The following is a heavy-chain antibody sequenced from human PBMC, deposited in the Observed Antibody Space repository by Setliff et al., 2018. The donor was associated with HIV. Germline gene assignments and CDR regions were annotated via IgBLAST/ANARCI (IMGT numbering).Heavy chain of an antibody. D-gene: IGHD6-6*01. CDR3: ARLRVSSSSQTFDH. Sequence: KTSETLSLTCTVSGGSISNQYWSWIRQPQGKGLEWIGYIYYSGTTHYNPSLKSRVAMSVGTSKNQFSLGLTSVTPADTAVYYCARLRVSSSSQTFDHWGQGILVTVSS. J-gene: IGHJ4*02. CDR1: GGSISNQY. V-gene: IGHV4-59*11. CDR2: IYYSGTT.